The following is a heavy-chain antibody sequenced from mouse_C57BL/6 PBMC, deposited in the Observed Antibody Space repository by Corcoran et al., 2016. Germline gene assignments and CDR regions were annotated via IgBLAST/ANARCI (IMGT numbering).Heavy chain of an antibody. CDR2: INPDSRTI. Sequence: EVKLLQSGGGLVQPGGSLKLSCAASGIGFSRYWMSWVRRAPGKGLEWIGEINPDSRTINYAPSLKDKFIISRDNAKNTLYLKMSKVRSEDTALYYCARNGYYGWLAYWGQGTLVTVSA. V-gene: IGHV4-1*01. CDR3: ARNGYYGWLAY. J-gene: IGHJ3*01. CDR1: GIGFSRYW. D-gene: IGHD2-3*01.